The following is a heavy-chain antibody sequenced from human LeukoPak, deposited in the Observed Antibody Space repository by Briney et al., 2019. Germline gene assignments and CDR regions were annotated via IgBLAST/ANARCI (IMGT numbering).Heavy chain of an antibody. CDR3: ARFRYCSSTSCYTRSPYPIGYFQH. CDR2: INHSGST. CDR1: GGSFSGYY. Sequence: SETLSLTCAVYGGSFSGYYWSWIRQPPGKGLEWIGEINHSGSTNYNPSLKGRVTISVDTSKNQFSLKLSSVTAADTAVYYCARFRYCSSTSCYTRSPYPIGYFQHWGQGTLVTVSS. V-gene: IGHV4-34*01. J-gene: IGHJ1*01. D-gene: IGHD2-2*02.